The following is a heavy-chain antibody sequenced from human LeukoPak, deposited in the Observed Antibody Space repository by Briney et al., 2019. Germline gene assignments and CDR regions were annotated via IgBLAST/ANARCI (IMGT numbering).Heavy chain of an antibody. V-gene: IGHV4-39*01. D-gene: IGHD2-15*01. CDR3: ARHSRNCSGGYCYLYY. J-gene: IGHJ4*02. CDR2: IYSGGTT. CDR1: GGSISSDSYY. Sequence: SETLSLTCSVSGGSISSDSYYWGRIRQPPGKGLEWIGSIYSGGTTYYNPSLKSRVTISVDTSKNQFSLKLTSVTAADAAAYYCARHSRNCSGGYCYLYYWGQGTLVTVSS.